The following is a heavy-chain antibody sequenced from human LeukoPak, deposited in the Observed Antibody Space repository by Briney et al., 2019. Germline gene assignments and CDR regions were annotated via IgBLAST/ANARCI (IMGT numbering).Heavy chain of an antibody. Sequence: GGSLRLSCAASGFTFSSYAMSWVRQAPGKGLEWVSAISGSGGSTYYADSVKGRFTISRDNSKNTLYLQMNSLRAEDTAVYYCAKSRVIAAAGTPPYYYYGMDVWGKGTTVTVSS. J-gene: IGHJ6*04. CDR1: GFTFSSYA. CDR3: AKSRVIAAAGTPPYYYYGMDV. D-gene: IGHD6-13*01. V-gene: IGHV3-23*01. CDR2: ISGSGGST.